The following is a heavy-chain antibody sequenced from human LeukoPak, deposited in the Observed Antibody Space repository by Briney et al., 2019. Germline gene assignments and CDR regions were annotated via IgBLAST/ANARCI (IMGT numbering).Heavy chain of an antibody. V-gene: IGHV4-34*01. D-gene: IGHD3-10*01. CDR3: ARVTGAGFDY. CDR2: INHSGST. J-gene: IGHJ4*02. CDR1: GGSFSGYY. Sequence: SETLSLTCAVYGGSFSGYYWSWIRQPPGKGLEWIGEINHSGSTNYNPSLKSRVTISVDTSKNQFSLKLSSVTAADTAVYYCARVTGAGFDYWGQGILVTVSS.